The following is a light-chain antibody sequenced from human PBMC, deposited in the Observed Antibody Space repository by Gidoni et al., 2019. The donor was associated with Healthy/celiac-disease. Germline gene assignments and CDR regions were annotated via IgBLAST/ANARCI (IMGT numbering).Light chain of an antibody. V-gene: IGLV8-61*01. J-gene: IGLJ3*02. CDR2: STN. CDR3: VLYMGSGIPNWV. Sequence: QTVVTQEPSFSVSPGGTVTLTCGLSSGTVSTSYHPSWYQQTPGQAPRTLIYSTNTRPSGVPDRFSGSILGNKAALTVTGAQADDESDYYCVLYMGSGIPNWVFGGGTKLTVL. CDR1: SGTVSTSYH.